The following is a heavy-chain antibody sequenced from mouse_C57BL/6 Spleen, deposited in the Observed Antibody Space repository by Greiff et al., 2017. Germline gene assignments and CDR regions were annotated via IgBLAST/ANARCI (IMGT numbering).Heavy chain of an antibody. CDR1: GYTFTSYW. D-gene: IGHD1-1*01. J-gene: IGHJ4*01. V-gene: IGHV1-55*01. Sequence: QVQLQQPGAELVKPGASVKMSCKASGYTFTSYWITWVKQRPGQGLEWIGDIYPGSGSTNYNEKFKSKATLTVDTASSTAYMQLSSLTSEDSAVYYCASGFRQYYGSSNYAMDYWGQGTSVTVSS. CDR3: ASGFRQYYGSSNYAMDY. CDR2: IYPGSGST.